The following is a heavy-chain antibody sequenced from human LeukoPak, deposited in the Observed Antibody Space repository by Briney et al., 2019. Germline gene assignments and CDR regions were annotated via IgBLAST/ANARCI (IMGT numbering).Heavy chain of an antibody. J-gene: IGHJ5*02. Sequence: PSETLSLTCTVSGGSLSSYYWSWVRHPPRQGLEWIGYIYYSGSTNYNPSLKSRVTISVDTSKNQFSLKLSSVTAADAAVYYCARAPGYDILTCYPYNWFDPWGQGTLVTVSS. CDR1: GGSLSSYY. D-gene: IGHD3-9*01. CDR3: ARAPGYDILTCYPYNWFDP. CDR2: IYYSGST. V-gene: IGHV4-59*01.